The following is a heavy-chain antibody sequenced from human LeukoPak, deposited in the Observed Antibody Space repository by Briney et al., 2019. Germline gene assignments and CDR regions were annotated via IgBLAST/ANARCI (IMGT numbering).Heavy chain of an antibody. CDR2: IDYAGDT. CDR1: GFTFSGYD. CDR3: ARDRGIAAAGYYFDY. J-gene: IGHJ4*02. V-gene: IGHV3-13*04. D-gene: IGHD6-13*01. Sequence: GGSLRLSCAASGFTFSGYDMHWVRQATGKGLEWVSSIDYAGDTYYPDSVKGRFTISRENAKNFLHLQMNSLRAGDTAVYYCARDRGIAAAGYYFDYWGQGTLVTVSS.